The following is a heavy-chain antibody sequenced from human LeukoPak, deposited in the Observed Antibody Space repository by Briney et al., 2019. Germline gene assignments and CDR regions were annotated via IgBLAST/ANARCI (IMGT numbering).Heavy chain of an antibody. CDR3: VREDTPATANY. V-gene: IGHV3-23*01. CDR1: GFNFANHA. J-gene: IGHJ4*02. D-gene: IGHD2-21*02. CDR2: ISGGGDIT. Sequence: GGSLRLSCAASGFNFANHAMSWVRQTPGKGLEWVSAISGGGDITYYADSVTGRFTISRDNSKDTLFLQMHSLRPADTAVYYCVREDTPATANYWGQGTLVTISS.